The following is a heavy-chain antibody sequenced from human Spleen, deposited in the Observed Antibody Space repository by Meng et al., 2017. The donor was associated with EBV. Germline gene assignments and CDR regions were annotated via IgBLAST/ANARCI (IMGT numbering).Heavy chain of an antibody. V-gene: IGHV3-13*01. CDR2: VGTADAT. J-gene: IGHJ4*02. CDR1: GFTYSDSD. Sequence: VESGGGLAHLGGSRRLSVAASGFTYSDSDMHWVRKVPGNGLEWVSAVGTADATYYAGSVKGRFTVSRENAKNSLYLQMHGLRAGDTAVYYCARGAPPDYWGQGTLVTVSS. CDR3: ARGAPPDY.